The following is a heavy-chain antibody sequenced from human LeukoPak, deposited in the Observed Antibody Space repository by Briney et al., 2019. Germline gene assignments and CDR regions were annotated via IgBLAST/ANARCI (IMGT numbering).Heavy chain of an antibody. D-gene: IGHD2-21*02. CDR1: GFTFSDYY. CDR3: ARAYLAYCGGDCYSQYFQH. J-gene: IGHJ1*01. CDR2: ISSSGSTI. Sequence: GGSLRLSCAASGFTFSDYYMSWIRQAPGKGLEWVSYISSSGSTIYYADSVKGRFTISRDNAKNSLYLQMNSLRAEDTAVYYCARAYLAYCGGDCYSQYFQHWGQGTLVTVSS. V-gene: IGHV3-11*04.